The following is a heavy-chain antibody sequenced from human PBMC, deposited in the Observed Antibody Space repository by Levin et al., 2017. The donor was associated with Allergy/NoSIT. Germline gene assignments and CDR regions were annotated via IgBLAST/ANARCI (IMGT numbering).Heavy chain of an antibody. V-gene: IGHV4-38-2*01. CDR2: IYHSGST. Sequence: SETLSLTCAVSGYSISSGYYWGWIRQPPGKGLEWIGSIYHSGSTYYNPSLKRRVSISVDTSKNQFSLKLSSVTAADTAVYYCARGGPVDYWGQGTLVTVSS. D-gene: IGHD3-16*01. CDR3: ARGGPVDY. J-gene: IGHJ4*02. CDR1: GYSISSGYY.